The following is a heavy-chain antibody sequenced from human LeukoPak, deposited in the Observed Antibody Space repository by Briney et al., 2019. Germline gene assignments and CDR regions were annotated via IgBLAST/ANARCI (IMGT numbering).Heavy chain of an antibody. V-gene: IGHV3-23*01. CDR3: ANNPRDRSGYYYLYYFDY. J-gene: IGHJ4*02. Sequence: PGACLRLSCPPSAFTFSSYAISWVRQARGKGLEWVSPISGSSGRTYYADAVKGRFTISRDNSKNTLYLQMNSLRAEDTAVYYCANNPRDRSGYYYLYYFDYWGKGNLVTVS. CDR1: AFTFSSYA. D-gene: IGHD3-22*01. CDR2: ISGSSGRT.